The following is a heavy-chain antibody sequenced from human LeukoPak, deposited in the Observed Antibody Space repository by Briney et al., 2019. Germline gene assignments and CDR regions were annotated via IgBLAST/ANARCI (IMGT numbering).Heavy chain of an antibody. CDR3: ARGVVTMVRARRGYYMDV. CDR1: GGSLTSSSYY. J-gene: IGHJ6*03. Sequence: PSETLSLTCTVSGGSLTSSSYYWGWIRQPPGKGLEWIGSIYYSGSTYYKSSLKSRVTISLDTSKNQFSLKLSSVTAADTAVYYCARGVVTMVRARRGYYMDVWGKGTTVTVSS. V-gene: IGHV4-39*07. CDR2: IYYSGST. D-gene: IGHD3-10*01.